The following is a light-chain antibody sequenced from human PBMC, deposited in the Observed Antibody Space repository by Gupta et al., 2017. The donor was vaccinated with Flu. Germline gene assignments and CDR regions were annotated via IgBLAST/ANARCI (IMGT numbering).Light chain of an antibody. CDR1: NIGRSG. CDR2: DDR. Sequence: YVLTQPPSVSVAPGQTATITCETNNIGRSGVHWYQQKPDQAPVLVVFDDRERPSGMPERCSCSNSGTTATLTISRVEAGEEAAYYCQVWDSSNDNIYVFGTGTKVAVL. J-gene: IGLJ1*01. CDR3: QVWDSSNDNIYV. V-gene: IGLV3-21*02.